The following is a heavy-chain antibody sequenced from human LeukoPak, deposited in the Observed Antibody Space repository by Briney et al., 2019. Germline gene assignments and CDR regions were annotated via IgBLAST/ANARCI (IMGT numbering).Heavy chain of an antibody. CDR1: GLTFSSYG. J-gene: IGHJ4*02. Sequence: GSLRLSCAASGLTFSSYGMHWVRQAPGKGLEWVAVISYDGSNKYYADSVKGRFTISRDNSKNTLYLQMNSLRAEDTAVYYCAKDGGNSGAFFDYWGQGTLVTVSS. D-gene: IGHD4-23*01. CDR2: ISYDGSNK. CDR3: AKDGGNSGAFFDY. V-gene: IGHV3-30*18.